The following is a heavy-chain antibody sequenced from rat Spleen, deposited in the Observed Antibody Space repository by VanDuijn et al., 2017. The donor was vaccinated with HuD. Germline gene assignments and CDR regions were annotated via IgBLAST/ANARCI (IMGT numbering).Heavy chain of an antibody. CDR1: GFPFSDYY. J-gene: IGHJ3*01. V-gene: IGHV5-29*01. CDR3: ARPRRDHSSSPFAY. CDR2: ISYDGSST. D-gene: IGHD1-2*01. Sequence: EVQLVESGGGLVLPGRSLKLSCVAFGFPFSDYYMAWVRQAPTKGLEWVAIISYDGSSTYYRDSVKGRFTLSRDNAESTLYLQMDSLRSEDTATYYCARPRRDHSSSPFAYWGQGTLVTVSS.